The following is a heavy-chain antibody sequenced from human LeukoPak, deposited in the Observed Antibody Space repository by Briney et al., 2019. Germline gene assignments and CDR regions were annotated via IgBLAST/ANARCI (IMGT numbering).Heavy chain of an antibody. J-gene: IGHJ4*02. CDR3: ARWGIAARQNY. V-gene: IGHV1-8*03. Sequence: ASVKVSCKASGYTFTSYDINWVRQATGQGFEWMGWMNPNSGNTGYAQKFQGRVTITRNTSMSTAYMELSSLRSEDTAVYYCARWGIAARQNYWGQGTLVTVSS. D-gene: IGHD6-6*01. CDR1: GYTFTSYD. CDR2: MNPNSGNT.